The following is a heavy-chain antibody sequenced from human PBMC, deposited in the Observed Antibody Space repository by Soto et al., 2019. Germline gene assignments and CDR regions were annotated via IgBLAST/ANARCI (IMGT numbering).Heavy chain of an antibody. Sequence: EVQLVESGGDLAQPGGSVRLSCAASGFTLSNFWVNWVRQAPGKGLEWVANIKQGGIEKNYVDSVKGRFTISRDDTKNSLFLQMNNLRAEDTAVYYCLVTTSAFDIWGRGTTVTVSS. CDR3: LVTTSAFDI. D-gene: IGHD4-17*01. CDR2: IKQGGIEK. J-gene: IGHJ3*02. CDR1: GFTLSNFW. V-gene: IGHV3-7*01.